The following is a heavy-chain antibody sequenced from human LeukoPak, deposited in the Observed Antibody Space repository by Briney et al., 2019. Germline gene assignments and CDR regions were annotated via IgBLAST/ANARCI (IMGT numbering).Heavy chain of an antibody. CDR2: INPNSGGT. CDR1: GGTFSSYA. CDR3: ARDGSFGYSYSGAFDI. Sequence: ASVKVSCKASGGTFSSYAISWVRQAPGQGLEWMGWINPNSGGTNYAQKFQGRVTMTRDTSISTAYMELSRLRSDDTAVYYCARDGSFGYSYSGAFDIWGQGTMVTVSS. D-gene: IGHD5-18*01. V-gene: IGHV1-2*02. J-gene: IGHJ3*02.